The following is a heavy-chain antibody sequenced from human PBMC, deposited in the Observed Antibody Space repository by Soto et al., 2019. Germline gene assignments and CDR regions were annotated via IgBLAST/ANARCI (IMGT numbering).Heavy chain of an antibody. J-gene: IGHJ5*02. CDR3: AREYWSSTSCYREIRFDP. D-gene: IGHD2-2*01. CDR1: GGSISSGGYY. CDR2: IYYSGST. Sequence: SETLSLTCTVSGGSISSGGYYWSWIRQHPGKGLEWIGYIYYSGSTYYNPSLKSRVTISVDTSKNQFSLKLSSVTAADTAVYYCAREYWSSTSCYREIRFDPWGQGTLVTVSS. V-gene: IGHV4-31*03.